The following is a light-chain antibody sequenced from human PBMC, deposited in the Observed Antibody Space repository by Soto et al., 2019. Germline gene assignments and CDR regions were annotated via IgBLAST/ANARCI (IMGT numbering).Light chain of an antibody. Sequence: ESVLTQSPGTLSVSPGERATLSCRASQTISSNNLAWYQQKPGQAPSHLIYGTSSRATGIPDRFRGSGSGTDLTLTISRLEHEDSAIYYWQGYGIWTFGQGTKVEI. CDR1: QTISSNN. V-gene: IGKV3-20*01. J-gene: IGKJ1*01. CDR3: QGYGIWT. CDR2: GTS.